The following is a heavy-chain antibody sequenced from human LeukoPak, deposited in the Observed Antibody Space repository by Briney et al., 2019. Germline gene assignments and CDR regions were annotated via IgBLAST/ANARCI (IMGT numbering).Heavy chain of an antibody. CDR3: ARRLAYCGGDCSHAFDI. D-gene: IGHD2-21*02. J-gene: IGHJ3*02. Sequence: SETLSLTCTVSGGSISSYYWSWIRQPPGKGLEWIGYIYYSGSTNYNPSLKSRVTIPVDTSKNQFSLKLSSVTAADTAVYYCARRLAYCGGDCSHAFDIWGQGTMVTVSS. CDR2: IYYSGST. V-gene: IGHV4-59*08. CDR1: GGSISSYY.